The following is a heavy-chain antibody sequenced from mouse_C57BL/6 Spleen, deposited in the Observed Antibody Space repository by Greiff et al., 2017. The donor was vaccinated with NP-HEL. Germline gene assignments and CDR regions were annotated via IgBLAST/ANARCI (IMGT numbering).Heavy chain of an antibody. CDR1: GYTFTSYW. CDR3: ARSRDSLAYWYCDV. CDR2: IYPGSGST. Sequence: VQLQQPGAELVKPGASVKMSCKASGYTFTSYWITWVKQRPGQGLEWIGDIYPGSGSTNYNEKFKSKATLTVDTSSSTAYMQLSSLTSEDSAVYYCARSRDSLAYWYCDVWGTGTTVTVSS. J-gene: IGHJ1*03. D-gene: IGHD6-1*01. V-gene: IGHV1-55*01.